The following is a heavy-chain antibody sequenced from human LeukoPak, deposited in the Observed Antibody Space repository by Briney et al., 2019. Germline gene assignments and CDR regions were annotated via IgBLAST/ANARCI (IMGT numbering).Heavy chain of an antibody. D-gene: IGHD3-3*01. V-gene: IGHV3-20*04. J-gene: IGHJ5*02. CDR1: GFTFDDYG. CDR3: AREKLPHDFWSGYYSGAVDP. CDR2: INWNGGST. Sequence: GGSLRLSCAASGFTFDDYGMSWVRQAPGKGLEWVSGINWNGGSTGYADSVKGRFTISRDNAKNSLYLQMNSLRAEDTAMYYCAREKLPHDFWSGYYSGAVDPWGQGTQVTVSS.